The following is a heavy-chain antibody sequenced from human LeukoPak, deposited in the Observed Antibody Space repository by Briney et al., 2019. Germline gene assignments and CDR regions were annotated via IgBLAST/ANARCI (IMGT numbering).Heavy chain of an antibody. Sequence: GGSLRLSCAASGFSLSTYGLSWVRQAPGGGLEWIAAISGSGDKTYHADSVKGRFTISKDNSENRLSLQMDSLRAEDTAVYFCAKDTTAWWYHRAYMNVWGKGTTVTVSS. J-gene: IGHJ6*03. CDR2: ISGSGDKT. D-gene: IGHD2-15*01. CDR3: AKDTTAWWYHRAYMNV. V-gene: IGHV3-23*01. CDR1: GFSLSTYG.